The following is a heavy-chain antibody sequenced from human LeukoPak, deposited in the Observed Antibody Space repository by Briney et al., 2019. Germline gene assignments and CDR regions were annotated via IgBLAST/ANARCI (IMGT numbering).Heavy chain of an antibody. Sequence: AASLRLSCAASGFTFSSYAMSWVRQAPGKGLERVSAISGSGGSTYYADSAKGRFTISKDNSKNTLYLQMNSLRAEDTAVYYCTKDAGARIEYFYGMDVWGQGTTVTVSS. CDR3: TKDAGARIEYFYGMDV. CDR1: GFTFSSYA. J-gene: IGHJ6*02. D-gene: IGHD3-10*01. V-gene: IGHV3-23*01. CDR2: ISGSGGST.